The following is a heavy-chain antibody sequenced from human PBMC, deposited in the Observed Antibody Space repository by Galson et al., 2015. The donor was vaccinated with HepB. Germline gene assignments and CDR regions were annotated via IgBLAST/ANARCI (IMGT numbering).Heavy chain of an antibody. CDR3: ARHRITMIRGGLDP. D-gene: IGHD3-10*01. CDR1: NGSVSSSTYY. Sequence: SETLSLTCGVFNGSVSSSTYYWAWIRQPPGKGLEWIGSIYYTGGTYYNPSLRSRVTISVDTSKNQFSLNLSSVTASDTAIYYCARHRITMIRGGLDPWGQGILVTVSS. J-gene: IGHJ5*02. V-gene: IGHV4-39*01. CDR2: IYYTGGT.